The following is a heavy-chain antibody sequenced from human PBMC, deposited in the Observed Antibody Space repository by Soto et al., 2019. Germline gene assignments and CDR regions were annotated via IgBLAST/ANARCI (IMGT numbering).Heavy chain of an antibody. J-gene: IGHJ4*02. Sequence: EVQLVESGGGLVKPVGSLRLSCAASGFTFSSYTMNWVRQAPGKGLEWVSSISRSSSYIYFADSVKGRFTISRDNAKNSLYLQMNSLRAEDTAVYYCGAATGAYWGQGTLVTVSS. CDR2: ISRSSSYI. V-gene: IGHV3-21*01. D-gene: IGHD2-15*01. CDR1: GFTFSSYT. CDR3: GAATGAY.